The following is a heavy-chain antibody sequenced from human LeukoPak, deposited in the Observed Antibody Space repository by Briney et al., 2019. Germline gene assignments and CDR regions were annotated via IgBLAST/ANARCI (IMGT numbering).Heavy chain of an antibody. CDR1: VFTFIAYS. J-gene: IGHJ4*02. CDR2: ISPTGSTT. CDR3: ARGPNSNWSGLDF. D-gene: IGHD6-6*01. Sequence: QSGGSLRLSCAASVFTFIAYSMNWVRQAPGKGLVWVSRISPTGSTTSYADSVKGRFTVSRDNAKNTLYLQVNNLRAEDTAVYYCARGPNSNWSGLDFWGQGTLLTVSS. V-gene: IGHV3-74*01.